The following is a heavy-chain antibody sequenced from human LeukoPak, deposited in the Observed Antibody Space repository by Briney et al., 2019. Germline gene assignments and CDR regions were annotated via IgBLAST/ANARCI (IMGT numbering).Heavy chain of an antibody. CDR3: ARAYYSNYAPYYFDY. Sequence: KPSETLSLTCTVSGGSISSYYWSWLRQPPGKGLEWIGYIYYSGSTNYNPSLKSRVTISVDTSKNRFSLKLSSVTAADTAVYYCARAYYSNYAPYYFDYWGQGTLVTVSS. J-gene: IGHJ4*02. V-gene: IGHV4-59*01. CDR1: GGSISSYY. CDR2: IYYSGST. D-gene: IGHD4-11*01.